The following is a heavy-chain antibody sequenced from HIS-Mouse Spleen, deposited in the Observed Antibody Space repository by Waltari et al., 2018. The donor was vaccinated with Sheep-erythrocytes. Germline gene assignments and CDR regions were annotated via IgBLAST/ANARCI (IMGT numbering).Heavy chain of an antibody. D-gene: IGHD2-2*01. CDR3: ARDLRLYQSNGAFDI. CDR1: GYTFTGYY. CDR2: INPNSGGT. Sequence: QVQLVQSGAEVKKPGASVKVSCKASGYTFTGYYMHWVRQASGQGLEWMGWINPNSGGTNYAQKFQGRVTMTRDTSISTAYMELSRLRSDDTAVYYCARDLRLYQSNGAFDIWGQGTMVTVSS. V-gene: IGHV1-2*02. J-gene: IGHJ3*02.